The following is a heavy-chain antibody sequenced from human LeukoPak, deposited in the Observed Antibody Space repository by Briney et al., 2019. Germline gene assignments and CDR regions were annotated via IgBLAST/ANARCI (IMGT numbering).Heavy chain of an antibody. CDR3: TRHAIIAAAGRLYYYGMDV. V-gene: IGHV3-73*01. CDR2: IRSKANSYAT. Sequence: GGSLKLSCAASGFTFSGSAMHWVRQASGKGLEWVGRIRSKANSYATAYAASVKGRFTISRDDAQNTAYLQMNSLKTEDTAVYYCTRHAIIAAAGRLYYYGMDVWGKGTTVTVSS. D-gene: IGHD6-13*01. J-gene: IGHJ6*04. CDR1: GFTFSGSA.